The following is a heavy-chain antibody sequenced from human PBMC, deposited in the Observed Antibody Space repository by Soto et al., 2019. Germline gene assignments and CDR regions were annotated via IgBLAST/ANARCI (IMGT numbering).Heavy chain of an antibody. V-gene: IGHV5-51*01. CDR3: ATGTATLASYFVY. CDR1: GYSINSYW. Sequence: PGESLKISCKGSGYSINSYWIVSVRLMLGKGLEYMGIMYPGDSATRYSPSFQGQVTISADKSISTTYLQWSSLKASDTAIFYCATGTATLASYFVYCGQGTLASVS. J-gene: IGHJ4*02. CDR2: MYPGDSAT. D-gene: IGHD3-10*01.